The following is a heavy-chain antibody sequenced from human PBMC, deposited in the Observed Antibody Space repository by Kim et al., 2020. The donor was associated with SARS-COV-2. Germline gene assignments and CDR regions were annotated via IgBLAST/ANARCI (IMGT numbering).Heavy chain of an antibody. D-gene: IGHD1-26*01. V-gene: IGHV3-48*01. Sequence: GGSLRLSCVVSGLSFSGESMGWVRQAPGKGLEWVSYIDSHSETIYYADSLRGRFTISRDNAKNSLYLHLTSLTGEDTGVYYCARTPWVGGVITHFSDWGQGTLVTVSS. CDR1: GLSFSGES. CDR2: IDSHSETI. CDR3: ARTPWVGGVITHFSD. J-gene: IGHJ4*02.